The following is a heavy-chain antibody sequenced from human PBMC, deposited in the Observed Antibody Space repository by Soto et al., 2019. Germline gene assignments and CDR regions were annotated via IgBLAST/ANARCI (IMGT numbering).Heavy chain of an antibody. CDR1: GYTFANYG. CDR2: ISGYNINT. J-gene: IGHJ4*02. Sequence: QVRLVQSGPEVKKPGASVRVSCKASGYTFANYGITWVRQTSGQGLEWLGWISGYNINTHYAQKFEDRATLTTDKSTSTVYMELRSLKSDDTAIYFCARERRWEPLLYWGQGTLVTVSP. D-gene: IGHD1-26*01. V-gene: IGHV1-18*01. CDR3: ARERRWEPLLY.